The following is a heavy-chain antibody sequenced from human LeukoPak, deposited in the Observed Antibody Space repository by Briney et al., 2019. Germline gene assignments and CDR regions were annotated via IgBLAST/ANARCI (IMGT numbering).Heavy chain of an antibody. Sequence: PSETLSLTCAVSGGSISSSNWWSWVRQPPGKGLEWIGEIYHSGSTNYNPSLKSRVTISVDKSKNQFSLKLSSVTAADTAVYYCARGRRFRIKDSPLDYWGQGTLVTVSS. V-gene: IGHV4-4*02. D-gene: IGHD2-15*01. J-gene: IGHJ4*02. CDR2: IYHSGST. CDR1: GGSISSSNW. CDR3: ARGRRFRIKDSPLDY.